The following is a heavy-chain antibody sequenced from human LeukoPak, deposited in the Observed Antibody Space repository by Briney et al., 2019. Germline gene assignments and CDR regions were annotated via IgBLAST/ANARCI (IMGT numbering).Heavy chain of an antibody. D-gene: IGHD2-2*01. CDR3: AKDPDCSSTSCHSVDY. J-gene: IGHJ4*02. Sequence: GGSLRLSCAASGSTFSSYAMRWVRQAPGKGLEWVSAISSSGGSTYYADSVKGRFTISRDNSKNTLYLQMNSVRAEDTAVYYCAKDPDCSSTSCHSVDYWGQGTLVTVSS. V-gene: IGHV3-23*01. CDR2: ISSSGGST. CDR1: GSTFSSYA.